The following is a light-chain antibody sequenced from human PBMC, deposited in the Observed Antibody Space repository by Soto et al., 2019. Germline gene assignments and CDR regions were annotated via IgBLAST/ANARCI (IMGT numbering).Light chain of an antibody. V-gene: IGLV2-8*01. Sequence: QSALTQPPSAAGSPGQSVTISCTGTSSDVGGYNFVSLYQQHPGKAPKLIIYEVSKRPSGVPDRCSGSKSGNTASLTVSGLHAEAAADYYCTSYAGRNNFYVFGTGTKLTVL. CDR2: EVS. J-gene: IGLJ1*01. CDR3: TSYAGRNNFYV. CDR1: SSDVGGYNF.